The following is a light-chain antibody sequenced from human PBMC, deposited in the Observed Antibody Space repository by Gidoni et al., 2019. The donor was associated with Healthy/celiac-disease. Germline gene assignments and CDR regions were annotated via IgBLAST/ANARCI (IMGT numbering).Light chain of an antibody. Sequence: DILMTQAPDSLAVSRGERATTNCKSSQSVLYSSNNKNYLAWYQQKPGQPPKLLIYLASTRESGVPDRFSGSGSGTDFTFTISSLQAEDVAVYYCQQYYSTPRALTFGGGTKVEIK. J-gene: IGKJ4*01. CDR1: QSVLYSSNNKNY. CDR2: LAS. CDR3: QQYYSTPRALT. V-gene: IGKV4-1*01.